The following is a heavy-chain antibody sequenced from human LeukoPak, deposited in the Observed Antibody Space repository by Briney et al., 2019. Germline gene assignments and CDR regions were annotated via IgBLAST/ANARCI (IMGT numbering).Heavy chain of an antibody. D-gene: IGHD3-22*01. CDR2: IWYDGSNK. Sequence: GGSLRLSCAASGFTFSSYGMHWVRQAPGKGLEWVAVIWYDGSNKYYADSVEGRFTISRDNSKNTLYLQMNSLRAEDTAVYYCARDLFTYYYDSSGLTGWGQGTLVTVSS. CDR1: GFTFSSYG. CDR3: ARDLFTYYYDSSGLTG. V-gene: IGHV3-33*01. J-gene: IGHJ4*02.